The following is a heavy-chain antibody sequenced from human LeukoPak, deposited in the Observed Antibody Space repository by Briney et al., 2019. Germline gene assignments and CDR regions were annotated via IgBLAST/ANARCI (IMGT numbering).Heavy chain of an antibody. J-gene: IGHJ4*02. CDR2: ISGSGGST. V-gene: IGHV3-23*01. CDR3: AKVGHYDILTGFDY. CDR1: GFTFSTFN. Sequence: GGSLRLSCAASGFTFSTFNMNWVRQAPGKGLEWVSAISGSGGSTYYADSVKGRFTISRDNSKNTLYLQMNSLRAEDTAVYYCAKVGHYDILTGFDYWGQGTLVTVSS. D-gene: IGHD3-9*01.